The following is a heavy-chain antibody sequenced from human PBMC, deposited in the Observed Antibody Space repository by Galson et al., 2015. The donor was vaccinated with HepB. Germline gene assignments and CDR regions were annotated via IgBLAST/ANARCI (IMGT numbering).Heavy chain of an antibody. Sequence: SVKVSCKVSGYTPTALSMHWVRQAPGKGLEWMGGFDPEDGDPIYAQRLQGRVTMTEDTSADTVYMELSSLRSEDTATYYCATRIFNCNHYGLDVWGQGTTVSVYS. CDR3: ATRIFNCNHYGLDV. D-gene: IGHD2/OR15-2a*01. CDR1: GYTPTALS. J-gene: IGHJ6*02. CDR2: FDPEDGDP. V-gene: IGHV1-24*01.